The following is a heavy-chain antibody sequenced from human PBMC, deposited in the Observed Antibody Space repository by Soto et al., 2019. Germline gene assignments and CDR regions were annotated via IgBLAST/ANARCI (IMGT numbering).Heavy chain of an antibody. CDR2: ISAYNGNT. D-gene: IGHD3-22*01. V-gene: IGHV1-18*01. J-gene: IGHJ6*02. Sequence: ASVKVSCKASGYTFTSYGISWVRQAPGQGLEWMGWISAYNGNTNYAQKLQGRVTMTTDTSTSTAYMELRSLRSDDTAVYYCARDYYYYDSSGAPGYYYYGMDVWGQGTTVTVSS. CDR3: ARDYYYYDSSGAPGYYYYGMDV. CDR1: GYTFTSYG.